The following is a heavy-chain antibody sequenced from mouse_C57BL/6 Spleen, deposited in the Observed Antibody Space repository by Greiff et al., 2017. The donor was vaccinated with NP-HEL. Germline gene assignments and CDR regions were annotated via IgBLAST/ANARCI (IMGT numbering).Heavy chain of an antibody. V-gene: IGHV1-80*01. Sequence: VKLMESGAELVKPGASVKISCKASGYAFSSYWMNWVKQRPGKGLEWIGQIYPGDGDTNYNGKFKGKATLTADKSSSTAYMQLSSLTSEDSAVYFCARRYYALGDAMDYWGQGTSVTVSS. J-gene: IGHJ4*01. D-gene: IGHD1-1*01. CDR1: GYAFSSYW. CDR3: ARRYYALGDAMDY. CDR2: IYPGDGDT.